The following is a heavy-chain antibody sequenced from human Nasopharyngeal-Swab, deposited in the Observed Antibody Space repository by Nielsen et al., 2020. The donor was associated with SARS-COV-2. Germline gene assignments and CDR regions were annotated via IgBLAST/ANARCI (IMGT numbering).Heavy chain of an antibody. CDR1: GFTFTSYA. Sequence: GESLKISCAASGFTFTSYAMHWVRQAPGKGLEWVAVISYDGSSSYYTDSVKGRFLISRDNSKNTLYLRMNSLRAEDTAAYYCARGKGSYYLYIWDNWGQGTLVTVSS. CDR3: ARGKGSYYLYIWDN. V-gene: IGHV3-30*04. J-gene: IGHJ4*02. D-gene: IGHD1-26*01. CDR2: ISYDGSSS.